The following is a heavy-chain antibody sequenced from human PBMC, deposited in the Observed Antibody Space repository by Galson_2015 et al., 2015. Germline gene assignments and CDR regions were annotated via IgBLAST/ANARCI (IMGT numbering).Heavy chain of an antibody. J-gene: IGHJ4*02. V-gene: IGHV3-23*01. CDR1: GFTFSSYA. Sequence: SLRLSCAVSGFTFSSYAMGWVRQAPGTGLEGVSSIGDSGANTKYADSVKGRFTISRDNSKNTLYLQMNSLRGDYTAVYYCAKGGPYCSGGNCHGVFDSWGQGTLVTVSS. CDR3: AKGGPYCSGGNCHGVFDS. CDR2: IGDSGANT. D-gene: IGHD2-15*01.